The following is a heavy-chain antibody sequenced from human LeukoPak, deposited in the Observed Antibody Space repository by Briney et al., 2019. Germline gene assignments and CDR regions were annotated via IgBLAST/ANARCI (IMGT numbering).Heavy chain of an antibody. CDR1: GGSISSGSYY. CDR3: ARELVVVPADPYYYYYYMDV. V-gene: IGHV4-61*02. J-gene: IGHJ6*03. Sequence: QTSQTLSLTCTVSGGSISSGSYYWSWIRQPAGKGLEWIGRIYTSGSTNYNPSLKSRVTISVDTSKNQFSLKLSSVTAADTAVYHCARELVVVPADPYYYYYYMDVWGKGTTVTVSS. CDR2: IYTSGST. D-gene: IGHD2-2*01.